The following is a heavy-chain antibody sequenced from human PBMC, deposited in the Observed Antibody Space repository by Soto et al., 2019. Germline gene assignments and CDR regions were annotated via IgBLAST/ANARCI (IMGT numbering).Heavy chain of an antibody. CDR3: ARGLTLGYCSGTSCYIWFDP. CDR2: INHSGST. D-gene: IGHD2-2*01. CDR1: GGPFSGYY. Sequence: SETLSLTCGVYGGPFSGYYWSWIRQPPGRGLEWIGEINHSGSTNYNPSLKSRVTISVDTSKNQFSLKLSSVTAADTAVYYCARGLTLGYCSGTSCYIWFDPWGQGTLVTVSS. V-gene: IGHV4-34*01. J-gene: IGHJ5*02.